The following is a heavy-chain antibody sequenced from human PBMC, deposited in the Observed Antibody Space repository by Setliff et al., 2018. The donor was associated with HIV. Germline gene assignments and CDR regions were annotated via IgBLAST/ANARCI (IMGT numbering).Heavy chain of an antibody. D-gene: IGHD3-22*01. CDR3: EKKGRDYDDNSGHN. CDR2: INSDGSST. J-gene: IGHJ4*02. V-gene: IGHV3-74*01. CDR1: GFTFSSYW. Sequence: GGSLRLSCAASGFTFSSYWMHWVRQAPGKGLVWVSHINSDGSSTSYADSVKGRFTVSRDNSKNTLYLQLNSLRAEDTDVSYCEKKGRDYDDNSGHNWGQGTLVTVSS.